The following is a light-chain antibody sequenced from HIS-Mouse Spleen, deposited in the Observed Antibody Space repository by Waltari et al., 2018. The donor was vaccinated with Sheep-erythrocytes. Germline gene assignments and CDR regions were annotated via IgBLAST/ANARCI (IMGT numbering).Light chain of an antibody. CDR2: DAS. CDR3: QQRSNWLT. J-gene: IGKJ4*01. Sequence: EIVLTQSPATLSLSPGEIATLSCRASQSVSSYLAGYQQKPGQAPRLLIYDASNRATGIPARFSGSGSGTDFTLTISSLEPEDFAVYYCQQRSNWLTFGGGTKVEIK. V-gene: IGKV3-11*01. CDR1: QSVSSY.